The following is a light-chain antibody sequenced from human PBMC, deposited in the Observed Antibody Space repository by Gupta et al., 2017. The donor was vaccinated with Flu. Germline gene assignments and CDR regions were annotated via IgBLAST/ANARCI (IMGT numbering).Light chain of an antibody. CDR2: WAS. V-gene: IGKV4-1*01. CDR3: QQYYRSPRT. CDR1: QSVLHSSNNKNY. J-gene: IGKJ1*01. Sequence: QSVLHSSNNKNYLAWYQQRAGQPPKLLIYWASTRQSGVPERFSGSGSGTDFALTISNLQAEDVAVYYCQQYYRSPRTFGQGTKVEI.